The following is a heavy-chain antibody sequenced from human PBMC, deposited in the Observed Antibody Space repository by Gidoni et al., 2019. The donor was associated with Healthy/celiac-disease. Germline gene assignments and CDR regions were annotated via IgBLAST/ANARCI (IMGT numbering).Heavy chain of an antibody. CDR1: GGTFSRYA. CDR3: ARGSEEQTPWGFFDY. Sequence: QVQLVQSGAEVQTPGSSVKVSCKASGGTFSRYASSWVRQAPGQGREWMGGIIPIFSTANYAQKFKGRVTITADETTSTAYMERSSLRAEDTAVYYCARGSEEQTPWGFFDYWGQGTLVTVSS. CDR2: IIPIFSTA. J-gene: IGHJ4*02. V-gene: IGHV1-69*01. D-gene: IGHD3-16*01.